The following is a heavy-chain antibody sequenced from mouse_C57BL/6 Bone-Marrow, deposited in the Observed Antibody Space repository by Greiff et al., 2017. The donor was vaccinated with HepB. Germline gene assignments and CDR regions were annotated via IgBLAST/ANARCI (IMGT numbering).Heavy chain of an antibody. CDR1: GYTFTSYG. CDR3: AGCLRGFAY. D-gene: IGHD1-1*01. Sequence: VQRVESGAELARPGASVKLSCKASGYTFTSYGISWVKQSTGQGLEWIGEIYPRSGNTYYNEKFKGMATRTADKSSSTACMELRSLTSEDSAFYFCAGCLRGFAYWGQGTLVTVSA. J-gene: IGHJ3*01. CDR2: IYPRSGNT. V-gene: IGHV1-81*01.